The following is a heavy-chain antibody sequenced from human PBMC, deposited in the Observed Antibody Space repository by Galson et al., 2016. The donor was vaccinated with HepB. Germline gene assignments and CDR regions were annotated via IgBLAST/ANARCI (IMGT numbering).Heavy chain of an antibody. J-gene: IGHJ4*02. Sequence: SVKVSCKASGYAFTTYYIHWVRQAPGLGLEWMGLINPRGGSTNDAQKFQGRVTMTRDTSTSTVYMELSSLRSEDTAIYYCARSDTSGLYYTFWDWGQGTLVTVPS. CDR2: INPRGGST. V-gene: IGHV1-46*01. D-gene: IGHD3-22*01. CDR1: GYAFTTYY. CDR3: ARSDTSGLYYTFWD.